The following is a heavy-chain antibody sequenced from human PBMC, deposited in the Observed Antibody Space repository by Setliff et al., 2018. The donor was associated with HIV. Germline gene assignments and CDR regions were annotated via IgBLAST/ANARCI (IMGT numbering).Heavy chain of an antibody. Sequence: PGGSLRLSCAASGFTFDDYTMHWVRQAPGKGLEWISLISWNGGSKDYAESVKGRFTISRDNSQISLTLTSLTTADTAVYYCARSSYYYGSGLDSWGQGTLVTVSS. D-gene: IGHD3-10*01. J-gene: IGHJ5*02. CDR1: GFTFDDYT. CDR2: ISWNGGSK. V-gene: IGHV3-43*01. CDR3: ARSSYYYGSGLDS.